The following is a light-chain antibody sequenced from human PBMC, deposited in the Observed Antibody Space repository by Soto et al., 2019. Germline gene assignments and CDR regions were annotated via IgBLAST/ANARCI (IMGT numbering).Light chain of an antibody. CDR2: DAS. V-gene: IGKV3-15*01. CDR1: YSVGSD. CDR3: QQYNFWSLFS. J-gene: IGKJ2*01. Sequence: EIVMTQSPATLSVSPGGRATLSCRASYSVGSDLAWYQVRPGQAPRLLIYDASTRAIGIPTRFSGRGSGTEFTLTISSLQSEDVAVSYCQQYNFWSLFSFAQGTKLEI.